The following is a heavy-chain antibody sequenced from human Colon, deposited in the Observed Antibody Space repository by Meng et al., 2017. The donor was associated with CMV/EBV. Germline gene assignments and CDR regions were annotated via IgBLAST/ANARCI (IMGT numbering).Heavy chain of an antibody. CDR1: GAPITSSSYN. Sequence: SETLSLTCTVSGAPITSSSYNWGWIRQSPGKGLEWIGSIYYSGSTDYNPSLKSRVTISVDTSKNQFSLRLNSVTAADTAVYYCARESGKFWSGYSNTIHWGQGTLVTVSS. J-gene: IGHJ4*02. CDR3: ARESGKFWSGYSNTIH. D-gene: IGHD3-3*01. CDR2: IYYSGST. V-gene: IGHV4-39*07.